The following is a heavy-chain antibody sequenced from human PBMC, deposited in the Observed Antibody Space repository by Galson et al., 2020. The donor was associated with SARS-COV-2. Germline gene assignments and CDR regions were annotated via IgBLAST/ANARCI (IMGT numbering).Heavy chain of an antibody. Sequence: GESLKISCTTSGFTFTSHDIHWVRQSTGKGLEWVSTIGATGDTKYSVSVKGRFTLSRGNAKNSFYLQMNSLRDGDTAVYYCGVSGGSSPGYWGQGTLVTVSS. J-gene: IGHJ4*02. CDR1: GFTFTSHD. D-gene: IGHD6-6*01. CDR2: IGATGDT. V-gene: IGHV3-13*01. CDR3: GVSGGSSPGY.